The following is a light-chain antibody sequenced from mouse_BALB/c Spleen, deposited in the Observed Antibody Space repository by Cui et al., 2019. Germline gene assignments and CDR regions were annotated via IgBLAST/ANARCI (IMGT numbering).Light chain of an antibody. CDR1: SSVSY. V-gene: IGKV4-80*01. Sequence: HIVLTQSPAIMSASLGEEITLTCSASSSVSYMHWYQQKSGTSPKLLIYGTSNLASGVPARFSGSGSGTFYSLTISSVEAEDAADYYCHQWSSYPWTFGGGTKLEIK. CDR2: GTS. J-gene: IGKJ1*01. CDR3: HQWSSYPWT.